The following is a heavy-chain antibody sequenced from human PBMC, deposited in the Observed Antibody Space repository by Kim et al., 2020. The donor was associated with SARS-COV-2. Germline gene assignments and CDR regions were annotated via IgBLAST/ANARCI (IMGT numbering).Heavy chain of an antibody. J-gene: IGHJ5*02. CDR1: GGSISSGGYY. V-gene: IGHV4-31*03. D-gene: IGHD6-6*01. CDR3: VSSSSRSWFDP. Sequence: SETLSLTCTVSGGSISSGGYYWSWIRQHPGKGLEWIGYIYYSGSTYYNPSLKSRVTISVDTSKNQFSLKLSSVTAADTAVYYCVSSSSRSWFDPWGQGTLVTVSS. CDR2: IYYSGST.